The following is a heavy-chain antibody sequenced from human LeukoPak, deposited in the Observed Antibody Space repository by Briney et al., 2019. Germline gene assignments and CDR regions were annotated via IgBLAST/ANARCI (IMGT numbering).Heavy chain of an antibody. CDR2: ISSSGGTI. V-gene: IGHV3-48*03. CDR3: GRDKYFSA. J-gene: IGHJ3*01. Sequence: PGGSLRLSCAASGFTFSSYEMNWVRQAPGKGLEWVSYISSSGGTIYYADSVKGRFTISRDNAKNSLYLQMNSLRAEDAAVYYCGRDKYFSAWGQGTMVTVSS. CDR1: GFTFSSYE. D-gene: IGHD2/OR15-2a*01.